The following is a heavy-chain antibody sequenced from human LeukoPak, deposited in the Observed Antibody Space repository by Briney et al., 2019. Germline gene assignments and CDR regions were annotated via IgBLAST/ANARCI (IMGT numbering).Heavy chain of an antibody. CDR1: GFTFSTYG. Sequence: PGGSLRLSCEASGFTFSTYGMHWVRQAPGKGLEWVSVIYSGGNTYYADSVTGRFTISRDNSKNTLYLQMNSLRAEDTAVYYCVKEQGYTYGRGDFEFWGQGTLVTVSS. J-gene: IGHJ4*02. CDR2: IYSGGNT. CDR3: VKEQGYTYGRGDFEF. V-gene: IGHV3-NL1*01. D-gene: IGHD5-18*01.